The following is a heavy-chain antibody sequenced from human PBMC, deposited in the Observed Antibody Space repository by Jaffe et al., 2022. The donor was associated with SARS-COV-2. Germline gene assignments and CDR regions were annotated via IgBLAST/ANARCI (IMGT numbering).Heavy chain of an antibody. Sequence: QVQLQQWGAGLLKPSETLSLTCAVYGGSFSGYYWSWIRQPPGKGLEWIGEINHSGSTNYNPSLKSRVTISVDTSKNQFSLKLSSVTAADTAVYYCARRERGYSYIGSLYNWFDPWGQGTLVTVSS. D-gene: IGHD5-18*01. CDR2: INHSGST. CDR3: ARRERGYSYIGSLYNWFDP. CDR1: GGSFSGYY. J-gene: IGHJ5*02. V-gene: IGHV4-34*01.